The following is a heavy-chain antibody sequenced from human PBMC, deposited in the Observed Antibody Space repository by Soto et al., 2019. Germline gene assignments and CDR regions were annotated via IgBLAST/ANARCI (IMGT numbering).Heavy chain of an antibody. Sequence: QVQLVESGGGVVQPGRSVRLSCAASGFSFSYYDMHWVRQVPGKGLEWVALLSSDSNNKYYADSVKGRFTISRDNSKNRLYLQMNSLRPEDTAVYYCANFEAVGGQGTLVTVAS. J-gene: IGHJ4*02. CDR2: LSSDSNNK. CDR3: ANFEAV. D-gene: IGHD3-9*01. CDR1: GFSFSYYD. V-gene: IGHV3-30-3*01.